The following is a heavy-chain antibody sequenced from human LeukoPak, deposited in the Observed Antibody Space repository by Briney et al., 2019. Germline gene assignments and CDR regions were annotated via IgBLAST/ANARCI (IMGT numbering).Heavy chain of an antibody. CDR2: ISSSSSYI. J-gene: IGHJ4*02. D-gene: IGHD3-10*01. Sequence: PGGSLRLSCAASGFTFSSYSMNWVRQAPGKGLEWVSSISSSSSYIYYADSVKDRFTISRDNAKNSLYLQMNSLRAEDTAVYYCARAYGSGSYSGYWGQGTLVTVSS. CDR3: ARAYGSGSYSGY. V-gene: IGHV3-21*01. CDR1: GFTFSSYS.